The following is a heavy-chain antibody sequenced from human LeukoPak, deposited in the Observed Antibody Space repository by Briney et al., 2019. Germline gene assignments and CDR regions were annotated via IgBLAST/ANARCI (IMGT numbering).Heavy chain of an antibody. J-gene: IGHJ4*02. CDR2: ISGSGGST. V-gene: IGHV3-23*01. D-gene: IGHD6-19*01. CDR3: AKDSSGWYVRTNGFDY. CDR1: GFTFSSYG. Sequence: PGGSLRLSCAASGFTFSSYGMHWVRQAPGKGLEWVSAISGSGGSTYYADSVKGRFTISRDNSKNTLYLQMNSLRAEDTAVYYCAKDSSGWYVRTNGFDYWGQGTLVTVSS.